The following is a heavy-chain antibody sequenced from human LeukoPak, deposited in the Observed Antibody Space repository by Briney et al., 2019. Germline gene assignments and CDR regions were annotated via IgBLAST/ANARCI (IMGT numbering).Heavy chain of an antibody. J-gene: IGHJ4*02. CDR2: INPSGGST. CDR3: AREGLDGGSYLDY. D-gene: IGHD1-26*01. Sequence: PEWMGIINPSGGSTSYAQKFQGRVTMTRHTSTSTVYMELSRLRSEDTAVYYCAREGLDGGSYLDYWGQGTLVTVSS. V-gene: IGHV1-46*01.